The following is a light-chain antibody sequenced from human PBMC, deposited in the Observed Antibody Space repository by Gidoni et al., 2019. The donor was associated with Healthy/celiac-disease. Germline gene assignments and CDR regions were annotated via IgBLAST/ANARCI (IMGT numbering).Light chain of an antibody. V-gene: IGKV1-39*01. CDR2: AAS. J-gene: IGKJ4*01. Sequence: DSQRTQSPSSLSASVGARVTSTCRASQSSSSYLNWYQQKPGKAPKLLIYAASSVHSGVPSRFSARGSGSDFTLTISSLQPECFATYYCPQGYSPLLLTFXGXTKVEIQ. CDR3: PQGYSPLLLT. CDR1: QSSSSY.